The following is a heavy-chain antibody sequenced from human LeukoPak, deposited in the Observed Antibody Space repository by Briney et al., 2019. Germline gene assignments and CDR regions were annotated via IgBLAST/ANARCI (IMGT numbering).Heavy chain of an antibody. Sequence: GSSVKVSCKASGGTFSSYAISWVRQAPGQGLEWMGGIIPIFGTANYAQKFQGRVTITADESTSTAYVELSSLRSEDTAVYYCASLGPRREWLSPWLDWGQGTLVTVSS. CDR1: GGTFSSYA. J-gene: IGHJ4*02. CDR2: IIPIFGTA. CDR3: ASLGPRREWLSPWLD. V-gene: IGHV1-69*01. D-gene: IGHD3-3*01.